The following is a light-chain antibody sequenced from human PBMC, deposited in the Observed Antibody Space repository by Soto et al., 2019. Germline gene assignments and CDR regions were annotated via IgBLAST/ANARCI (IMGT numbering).Light chain of an antibody. CDR3: QQCNNWPST. CDR2: GAS. J-gene: IGKJ5*01. Sequence: EVVLTQSPVTLSLSPGERAPLSCRASQSVASNLAWYQQKPGQAPRLLIYGASTRATGIPARFSGSGSGTEFTLTINSLQSEDCAVYYCQQCNNWPSTFGQGTRLEIK. CDR1: QSVASN. V-gene: IGKV3-15*01.